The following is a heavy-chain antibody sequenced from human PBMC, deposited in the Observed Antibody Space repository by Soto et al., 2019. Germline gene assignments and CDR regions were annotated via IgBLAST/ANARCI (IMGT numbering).Heavy chain of an antibody. V-gene: IGHV1-18*04. J-gene: IGHJ5*02. CDR1: GYTFTSYG. CDR3: ARVPLLPGYGSGGSCLTGPNWFDP. Sequence: ASVKVSCKASGYTFTSYGISWVRQAPGQGLEWMGWISAYNGNTNYAQKLQGRVTMTTDTSTSTAYMELRSLRSDDTAVYYCARVPLLPGYGSGGSCLTGPNWFDPWGQGTLVTVSS. D-gene: IGHD2-15*01. CDR2: ISAYNGNT.